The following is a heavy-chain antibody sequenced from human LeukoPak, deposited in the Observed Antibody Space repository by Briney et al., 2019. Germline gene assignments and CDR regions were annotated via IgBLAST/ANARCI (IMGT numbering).Heavy chain of an antibody. D-gene: IGHD2-15*01. J-gene: IGHJ4*02. CDR2: IIPIFGIA. CDR3: ARDEFLSPIAE. V-gene: IGHV1-69*04. CDR1: GGTFSSYA. Sequence: SVKVSCKASGGTFSSYAISWVRQAPGQGLEWMGRIIPIFGIANYAQKLQGRVTITADKSTSTAYMELSSLRSEDTAVYYCARDEFLSPIAEWGQGTLVTVSS.